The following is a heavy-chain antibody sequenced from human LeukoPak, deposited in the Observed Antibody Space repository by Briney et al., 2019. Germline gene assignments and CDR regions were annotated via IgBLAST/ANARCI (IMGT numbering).Heavy chain of an antibody. J-gene: IGHJ4*02. CDR2: ISSSGSTI. CDR3: ANLYSSLARAG. D-gene: IGHD6-6*01. Sequence: GGSLRLSCAASGFTFSDYYMSWIRQAPGKGLEWVSYISSSGSTIYSADSVKGRFTISRDNAKNSLYLRMNSLRAEDTAVYYCANLYSSLARAGWGQGTLVTVSS. V-gene: IGHV3-11*01. CDR1: GFTFSDYY.